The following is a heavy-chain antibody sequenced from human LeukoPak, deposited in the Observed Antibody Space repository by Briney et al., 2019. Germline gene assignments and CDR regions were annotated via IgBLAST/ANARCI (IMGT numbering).Heavy chain of an antibody. D-gene: IGHD6-19*01. CDR3: ARHMFAVAGNDAFDI. V-gene: IGHV4-38-2*01. Sequence: SETLSLTCAVSGYSISSGYYWGWIRQPPGKGLEWIGSIYHSGSTYYNPSLKSRVTISVDTSKNQFSLKLSSVTAADTAVYYCARHMFAVAGNDAFDIWGQGTMVTVSS. CDR1: GYSISSGYY. J-gene: IGHJ3*02. CDR2: IYHSGST.